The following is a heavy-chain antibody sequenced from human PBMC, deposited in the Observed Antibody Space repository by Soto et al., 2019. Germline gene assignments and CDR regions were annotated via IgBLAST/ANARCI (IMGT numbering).Heavy chain of an antibody. CDR3: ARRVKITGKTSGNYYYGMDV. J-gene: IGHJ6*02. CDR2: IYWDDDK. D-gene: IGHD1-20*01. Sequence: SGPTLVNPTQTLTLTCTFSGFSLSTSGVGVGWIRQPPGKALKLLALIYWDDDKRYSTSLKSRLTITKDTSKNQVVLTMTNMDPVDTATYYCARRVKITGKTSGNYYYGMDVWGQGTTVTVSS. V-gene: IGHV2-5*02. CDR1: GFSLSTSGVG.